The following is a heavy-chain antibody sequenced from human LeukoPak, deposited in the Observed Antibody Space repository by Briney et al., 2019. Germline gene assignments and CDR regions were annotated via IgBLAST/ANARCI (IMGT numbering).Heavy chain of an antibody. Sequence: AGGSLRLSCAASGFTFSSYGMSWVRQAPGKGLEWVANIKQDGSEKYYVDSVKGRFTISRDNAKNSLYLQMNSLRAEDTAVYYCARVAAAGFDYWGQGTLVTVSS. D-gene: IGHD6-13*01. CDR2: IKQDGSEK. V-gene: IGHV3-7*04. CDR1: GFTFSSYG. J-gene: IGHJ4*02. CDR3: ARVAAAGFDY.